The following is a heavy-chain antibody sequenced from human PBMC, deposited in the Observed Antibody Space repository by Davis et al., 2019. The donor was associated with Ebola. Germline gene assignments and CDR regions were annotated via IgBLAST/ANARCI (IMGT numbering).Heavy chain of an antibody. Sequence: GESLKISCAASGFTFSNSWIHWVRQAPGKGLVWVSRINSDGSSTNYADSVKGRFTISRDNAKSTVYLQMNSLRDEDTALYYCVKDKEKEWFYYFDSWGQGTPVTVSS. D-gene: IGHD3-3*01. J-gene: IGHJ4*02. CDR3: VKDKEKEWFYYFDS. CDR2: INSDGSST. CDR1: GFTFSNSW. V-gene: IGHV3-74*01.